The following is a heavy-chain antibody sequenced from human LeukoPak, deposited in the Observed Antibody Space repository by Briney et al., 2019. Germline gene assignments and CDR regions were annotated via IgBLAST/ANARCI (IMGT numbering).Heavy chain of an antibody. CDR2: INPNSGGT. Sequence: GASVKVSCKASGYIFTDYYMHWVRQAPGQELGWMGRINPNSGGTNYAQNFQGRVIMTRDTSITTAYMELSKLKSDDTALYYCASKGAGHCYDASCMGSFDLWGQGTTVAVSS. D-gene: IGHD2-15*01. CDR1: GYIFTDYY. J-gene: IGHJ3*01. CDR3: ASKGAGHCYDASCMGSFDL. V-gene: IGHV1/OR15-1*04.